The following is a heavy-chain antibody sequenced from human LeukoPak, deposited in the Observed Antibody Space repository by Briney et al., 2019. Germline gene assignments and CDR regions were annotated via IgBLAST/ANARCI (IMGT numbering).Heavy chain of an antibody. CDR3: AKVGPPDSNGYYYYFDY. CDR2: ISYDGSNK. D-gene: IGHD3-22*01. CDR1: GFTFSSYG. Sequence: GGSLRLSCAASGFTFSSYGMHWVRQAPGKGLEWVAVISYDGSNKYYADSVKGRFTISRDNSKNTLYLQMNSLRAEDTAVYYCAKVGPPDSNGYYYYFDYWGQGTLVTVSS. J-gene: IGHJ4*02. V-gene: IGHV3-30*18.